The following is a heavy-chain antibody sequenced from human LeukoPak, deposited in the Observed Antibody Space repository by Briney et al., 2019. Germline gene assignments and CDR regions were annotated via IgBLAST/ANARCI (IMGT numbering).Heavy chain of an antibody. CDR3: ARENVRGVIPDAFDI. V-gene: IGHV3-7*01. CDR1: GFTFSSFS. D-gene: IGHD3-10*01. Sequence: PGGSLRLSCAASGFTFSSFSMSWVRQAPGKGLEWVSNIKQDGSEKYYVDSVKGRFTISRDNAKNSLYLQMNSLRAEDTAVYYCARENVRGVIPDAFDIWGQGTMVTVSS. J-gene: IGHJ3*02. CDR2: IKQDGSEK.